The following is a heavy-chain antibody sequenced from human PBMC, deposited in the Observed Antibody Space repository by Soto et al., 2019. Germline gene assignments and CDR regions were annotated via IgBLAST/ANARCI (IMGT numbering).Heavy chain of an antibody. CDR2: ISYDGSNK. CDR3: AKDPPRRWLQFCPPDY. CDR1: GFTFSSYG. J-gene: IGHJ4*02. Sequence: QVQLVESGGGVVQPGRSLRLSCAASGFTFSSYGMHWVRQAPGKGLEWVAVISYDGSNKYYADSVKGRFTISRDNSKNTLYLQMNSLRAEDTAVYYCAKDPPRRWLQFCPPDYWGQGTLVTVSS. V-gene: IGHV3-30*18. D-gene: IGHD5-12*01.